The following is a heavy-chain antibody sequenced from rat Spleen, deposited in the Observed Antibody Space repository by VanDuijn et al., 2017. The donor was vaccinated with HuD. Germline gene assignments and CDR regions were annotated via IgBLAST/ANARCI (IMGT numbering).Heavy chain of an antibody. Sequence: EVQLVESGGGLVQPGRSLKLSCAASGFTFSHYGMAWVRQAPTKGLEWVATITYDGSNTYYRDSVKGRFTISRDNAKSTLYLQMDSLRSEDTATYYCARHGADYYSGPMDAWGQGASVTVSS. J-gene: IGHJ4*01. CDR3: ARHGADYYSGPMDA. CDR1: GFTFSHYG. V-gene: IGHV5-29*01. D-gene: IGHD1-1*01. CDR2: ITYDGSNT.